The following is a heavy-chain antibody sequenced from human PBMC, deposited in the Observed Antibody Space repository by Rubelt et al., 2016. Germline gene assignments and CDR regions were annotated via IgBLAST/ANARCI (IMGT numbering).Heavy chain of an antibody. Sequence: EVQLVESGGGLVQPGRSLRLSCVASGFTFDDYAMHWVRQAPGKGLEWVSGISWNSGSIGYADFVKGRFTISRDNAKNSLYLQMNSLRAEDTALYYCAKGILRWSVGYGMDVWGQGTTVTVSS. CDR3: AKGILRWSVGYGMDV. V-gene: IGHV3-9*01. CDR1: GFTFDDYA. J-gene: IGHJ6*02. CDR2: ISWNSGSI. D-gene: IGHD4-23*01.